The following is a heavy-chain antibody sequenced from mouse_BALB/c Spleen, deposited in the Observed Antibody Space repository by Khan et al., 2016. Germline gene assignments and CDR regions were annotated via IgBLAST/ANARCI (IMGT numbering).Heavy chain of an antibody. CDR2: IDPANGDT. CDR3: APIYDGYYRY. D-gene: IGHD2-3*01. J-gene: IGHJ2*01. Sequence: VQLQQSGAELVKPGASVKLSCTASGFNIKDTFLHWVKQRPEQGLEWLGRIDPANGDTKYDPNFQGKATITADNSSNTAYLHLSSLTSEDTAVYYCAPIYDGYYRYWGQGTTLTVSS. CDR1: GFNIKDTF. V-gene: IGHV14-3*02.